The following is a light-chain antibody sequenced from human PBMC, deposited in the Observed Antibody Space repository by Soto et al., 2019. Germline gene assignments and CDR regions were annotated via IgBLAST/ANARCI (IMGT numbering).Light chain of an antibody. J-gene: IGLJ1*01. CDR2: EVN. CDR1: GSDVGAYNL. Sequence: QSVLTQPASVSGSPGQSITISCAGTGSDVGAYNLVSWYQQHPGKATKLIIYEVNTRPSGISNRFSGSKSGDTASLTNSGFQAEDEADYFCCSYAGTVAYVFGTGTKVTVL. V-gene: IGLV2-23*02. CDR3: CSYAGTVAYV.